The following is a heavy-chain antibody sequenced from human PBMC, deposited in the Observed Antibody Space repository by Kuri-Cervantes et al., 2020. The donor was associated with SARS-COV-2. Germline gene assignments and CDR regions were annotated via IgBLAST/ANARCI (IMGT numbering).Heavy chain of an antibody. CDR2: IYYSGST. V-gene: IGHV4-39*01. CDR3: ARGVGAAVAGTLITIYYYYGMDV. D-gene: IGHD6-19*01. CDR1: GGSISSSSYY. J-gene: IGHJ6*02. Sequence: GSLRLSCTVSGGSISSSSYYWGWIHQPPGKGLEWIGSIYYSGSTYYNPSLKSRVTISVDTSKNQFSLKLSSVTAADTAVYYCARGVGAAVAGTLITIYYYYGMDVWGQGTTVTVSS.